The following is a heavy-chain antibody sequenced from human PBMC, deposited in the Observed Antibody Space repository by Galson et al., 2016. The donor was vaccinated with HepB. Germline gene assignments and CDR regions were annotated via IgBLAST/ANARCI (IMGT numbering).Heavy chain of an antibody. Sequence: SLRLSCAASGFIFSDYHINWIRQAPGKGLEWISYISSSSNTIHYADSVKGRFTVSRDYAKNSLYLQMNSLRAEDTAVYYCARDSSSGYVIDAFDIWGQVTMVTVPS. V-gene: IGHV3-11*04. J-gene: IGHJ3*02. CDR1: GFIFSDYH. D-gene: IGHD5-12*01. CDR2: ISSSSNTI. CDR3: ARDSSSGYVIDAFDI.